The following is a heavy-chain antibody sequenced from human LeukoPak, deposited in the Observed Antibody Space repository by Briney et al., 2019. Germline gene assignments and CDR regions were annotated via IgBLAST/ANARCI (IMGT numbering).Heavy chain of an antibody. Sequence: GGSLRLSCAASGFTFSSYSMNWVRQAPGKGLEWVSSISSSSSYIYYADSAKGRFTIFRDNAKNSLYLQMNSLRAEDTAVYYCARSSSGYDFRQGGQGTLVTVSS. J-gene: IGHJ4*02. CDR3: ARSSSGYDFRQ. D-gene: IGHD5-12*01. CDR1: GFTFSSYS. V-gene: IGHV3-21*01. CDR2: ISSSSSYI.